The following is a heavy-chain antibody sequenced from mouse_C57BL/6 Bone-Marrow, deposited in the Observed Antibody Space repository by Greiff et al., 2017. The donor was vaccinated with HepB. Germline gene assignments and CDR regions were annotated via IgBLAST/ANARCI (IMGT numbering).Heavy chain of an antibody. D-gene: IGHD3-2*02. CDR1: GFTFSDYY. V-gene: IGHV5-12*01. Sequence: EVKLMESGGGLVQPGGSLKLSCAASGFTFSDYYMYWVRQTPEKRLEWVAYISNGGGSTYYPATVKGRFTISRDNAKNTLYLQMSRLKSEDTAMYYCARLRGYCSYYAMDYWGQGTSVTVSS. CDR3: ARLRGYCSYYAMDY. CDR2: ISNGGGST. J-gene: IGHJ4*01.